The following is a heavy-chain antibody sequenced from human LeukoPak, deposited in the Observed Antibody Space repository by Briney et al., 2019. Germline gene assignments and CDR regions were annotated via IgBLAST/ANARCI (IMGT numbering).Heavy chain of an antibody. Sequence: GASVKVSCKASGYTFTGYHIHWVRQAPGQGLEWMGWISAYNGNTNYAQKLQGRVTMTTDTSTSTAYMELRSLRSDDTAVYYCARGVTGTTGGWFDPWGQGTLVTVSS. J-gene: IGHJ5*02. V-gene: IGHV1-18*04. CDR2: ISAYNGNT. CDR1: GYTFTGYH. CDR3: ARGVTGTTGGWFDP. D-gene: IGHD1-20*01.